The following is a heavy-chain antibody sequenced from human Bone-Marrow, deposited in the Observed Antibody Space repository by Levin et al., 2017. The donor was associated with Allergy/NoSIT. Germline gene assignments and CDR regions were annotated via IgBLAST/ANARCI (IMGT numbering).Heavy chain of an antibody. Sequence: GESLKISCKASGYTFTSYYMHWVRQAPGQGLEWMGIINPSGGSTSYAQKFQGRVTMTRDTSTSTVYMELSSLRSEDTAVYYCARDPAPNTHSSSSTFDYWGQGTLVTVSS. V-gene: IGHV1-46*01. D-gene: IGHD6-6*01. CDR1: GYTFTSYY. CDR2: INPSGGST. CDR3: ARDPAPNTHSSSSTFDY. J-gene: IGHJ4*02.